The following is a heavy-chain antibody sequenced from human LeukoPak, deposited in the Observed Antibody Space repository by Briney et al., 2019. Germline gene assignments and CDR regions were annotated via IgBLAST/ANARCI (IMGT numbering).Heavy chain of an antibody. CDR2: INHSGST. Sequence: SETLSLTCAVYGGSFSGYYWSWIRQPPGKGLEWIGEINHSGSTNYNPSLKSRVTISVDTSKNQFSLNLSSVTAADTAVYYCALVGATRGYYFDYWGQGTLVTVSS. V-gene: IGHV4-34*01. CDR3: ALVGATRGYYFDY. J-gene: IGHJ4*02. D-gene: IGHD1-26*01. CDR1: GGSFSGYY.